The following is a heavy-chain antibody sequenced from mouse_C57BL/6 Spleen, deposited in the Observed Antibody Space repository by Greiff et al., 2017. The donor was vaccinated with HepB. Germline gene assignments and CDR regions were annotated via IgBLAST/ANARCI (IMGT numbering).Heavy chain of an antibody. V-gene: IGHV5-17*01. J-gene: IGHJ2*01. CDR3: ARGYYGSSPRGYFDY. D-gene: IGHD1-1*01. CDR1: GFTFSDYG. Sequence: EVQLVESGGGLVKPGGSLKLSCAASGFTFSDYGMHWVRQAPEKGLEWVAYISSGSSTIYYADTVKGRFTISRDNAKNTLFLQMTSLRSEDTAMYYCARGYYGSSPRGYFDYWGQGTTLTVSS. CDR2: ISSGSSTI.